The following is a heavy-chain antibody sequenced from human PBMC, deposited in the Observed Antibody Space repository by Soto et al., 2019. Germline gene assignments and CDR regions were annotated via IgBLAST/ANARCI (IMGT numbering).Heavy chain of an antibody. CDR2: IYYSGST. Sequence: SETLSLTCTVSGGSISSSSYYWGWIRQPPGKGLEWIGSIYYSGSTYYNPSLKSRVTISVDTSKNQFSLKLSSVTAADTAVYYCARLNIVGAINGMDVWGQGTTVTVSS. D-gene: IGHD1-26*01. CDR1: GGSISSSSYY. V-gene: IGHV4-39*01. CDR3: ARLNIVGAINGMDV. J-gene: IGHJ6*02.